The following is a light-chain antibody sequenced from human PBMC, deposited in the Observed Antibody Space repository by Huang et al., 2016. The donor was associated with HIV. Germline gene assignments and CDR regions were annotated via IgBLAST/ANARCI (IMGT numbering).Light chain of an antibody. CDR1: QSVSSY. Sequence: EIVLTQSPATLSLSPGERATLSCRASQSVSSYLAWYQQKPGQAPRLLIYDASNRATGIPARFSGSGSGTDFTLTISSLEPEDFAVYYGQQRNNWPPLWTFGQGTKVEIK. CDR2: DAS. CDR3: QQRNNWPPLWT. V-gene: IGKV3-11*01. J-gene: IGKJ1*01.